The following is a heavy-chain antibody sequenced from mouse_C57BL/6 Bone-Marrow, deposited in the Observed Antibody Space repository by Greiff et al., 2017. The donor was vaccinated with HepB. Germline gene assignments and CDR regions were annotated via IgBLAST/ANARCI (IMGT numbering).Heavy chain of an antibody. J-gene: IGHJ1*03. CDR1: GFTFSDFY. V-gene: IGHV7-1*01. D-gene: IGHD1-1*01. CDR2: SRNKANDYTT. Sequence: EVMLVESGGGLVQSGRSLRLSCATSGFTFSDFYMEWVRQAPGKGLEWIAASRNKANDYTTEYSASVKGRFIVSRDTSQSILYLQMNALRAEDTAIYYCARDARYYGSSSYWYFDVWGTGTTVTVSS. CDR3: ARDARYYGSSSYWYFDV.